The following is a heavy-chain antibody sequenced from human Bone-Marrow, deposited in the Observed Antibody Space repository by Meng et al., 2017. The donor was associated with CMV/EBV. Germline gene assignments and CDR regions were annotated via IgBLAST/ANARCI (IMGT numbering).Heavy chain of an antibody. Sequence: SETLSLTCTVSGGSISSYYWSWIRQPPGKGLEWIGSIYHSGSTYYNPSLKSRVTISVDTSKNQFSLKLSSVTAADTAVYYCARERRYSHDYWGQGTLVTVSS. CDR1: GGSISSYY. V-gene: IGHV4-38-2*02. CDR2: IYHSGST. CDR3: ARERRYSHDY. J-gene: IGHJ4*02. D-gene: IGHD5-18*01.